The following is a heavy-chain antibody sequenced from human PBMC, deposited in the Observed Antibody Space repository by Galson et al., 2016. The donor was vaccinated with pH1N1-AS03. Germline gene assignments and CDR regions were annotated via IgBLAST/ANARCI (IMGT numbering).Heavy chain of an antibody. J-gene: IGHJ4*02. CDR1: GFPFSGYS. Sequence: SLRLSCAASGFPFSGYSMNWVRQAPGKGLEWVSFISTSSRSIYYADSVKGRFTISRDNAQNLLYLQMNSLRDGDTAVYYCARDGPPQGISVAGSFDFWGQGTLDTVSS. CDR2: ISTSSRSI. V-gene: IGHV3-21*01. D-gene: IGHD6-19*01. CDR3: ARDGPPQGISVAGSFDF.